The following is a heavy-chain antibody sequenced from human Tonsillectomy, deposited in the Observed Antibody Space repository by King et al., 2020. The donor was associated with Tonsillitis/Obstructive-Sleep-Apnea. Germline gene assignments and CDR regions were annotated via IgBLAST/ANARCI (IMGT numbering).Heavy chain of an antibody. J-gene: IGHJ4*02. Sequence: VQLVESGGGVVQPGRSLRLSCAASGFTFSSYAMHWVRQAPGKGLEWVAVISYDGSNKYYADSVKGRFTISRDNSKNTLYLQMNSLRAEDTAVYYCARDLFSWSSGAVLGYWGQGTLVTVSS. CDR1: GFTFSSYA. D-gene: IGHD6-19*01. CDR2: ISYDGSNK. V-gene: IGHV3-30*04. CDR3: ARDLFSWSSGAVLGY.